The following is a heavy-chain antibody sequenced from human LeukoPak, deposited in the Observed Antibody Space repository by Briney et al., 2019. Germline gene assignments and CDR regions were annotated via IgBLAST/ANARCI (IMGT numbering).Heavy chain of an antibody. CDR1: GGSFSGYY. CDR2: INHSGST. D-gene: IGHD5-18*01. Sequence: SETLSLTCAVYGGSFSGYYWSWIRQPPGKGLEWIGEINHSGSTNYNPSLKSRVTISVDTSKNQFSLKLSSVTAADTAVYYCARSPHSYGYYSFDYWGQGTLVTVSS. CDR3: ARSPHSYGYYSFDY. V-gene: IGHV4-34*01. J-gene: IGHJ4*02.